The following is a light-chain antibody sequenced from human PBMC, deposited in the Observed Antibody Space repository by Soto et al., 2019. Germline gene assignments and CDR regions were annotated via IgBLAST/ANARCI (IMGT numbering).Light chain of an antibody. CDR3: QQTYGTPYT. Sequence: DIQMTQSPSSLSASVGDRVTITCRASQSITSYLNWYQQKPGGAPKHLIYAASSLQSGGPSRLSGTGSGTDFTLPVSSLQPEDFATYYCQQTYGTPYTFGQGTRLEIK. CDR1: QSITSY. CDR2: AAS. V-gene: IGKV1-39*01. J-gene: IGKJ5*01.